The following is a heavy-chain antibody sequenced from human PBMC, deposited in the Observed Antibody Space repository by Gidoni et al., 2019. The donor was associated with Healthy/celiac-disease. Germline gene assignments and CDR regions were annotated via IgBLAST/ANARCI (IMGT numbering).Heavy chain of an antibody. CDR3: ARGDDILTGYYSFGY. Sequence: QVQLVHSGAEVKKPGSSVKVSCTASGATFSRYAISGVRQAPGQGLEWMGRIIPILGIANYAQKFQGRVTITADKSTSTAYMELSSLRSEDTAVYYCARGDDILTGYYSFGYWGQGTLVTVSS. CDR2: IIPILGIA. V-gene: IGHV1-69*04. J-gene: IGHJ4*02. D-gene: IGHD3-9*01. CDR1: GATFSRYA.